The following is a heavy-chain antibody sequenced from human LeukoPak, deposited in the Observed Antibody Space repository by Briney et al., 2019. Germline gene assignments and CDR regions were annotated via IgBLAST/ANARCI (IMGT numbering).Heavy chain of an antibody. D-gene: IGHD2-15*01. J-gene: IGHJ6*03. CDR2: NNHSGST. Sequence: KPSETLSLTRAVYGGSFSGYYWSWIRQPPRKGLEWIGENNHSGSTNYNPSPKSRVTISVDTSKNQFSLKLSSVTAADTAVYYCARGRGRRAILYYYYYMDVWGKGTTVTVSS. CDR3: ARGRGRRAILYYYYYMDV. CDR1: GGSFSGYY. V-gene: IGHV4-34*01.